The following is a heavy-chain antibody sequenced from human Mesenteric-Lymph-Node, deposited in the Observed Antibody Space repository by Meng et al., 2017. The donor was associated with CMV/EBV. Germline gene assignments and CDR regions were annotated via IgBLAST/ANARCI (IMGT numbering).Heavy chain of an antibody. CDR1: GFTLSNYW. V-gene: IGHV3-7*01. CDR2: MNRDGSDR. Sequence: GESLKISCSVSGFTLSNYWMDWVRQAPGKGLEWVANMNRDGSDRNYVDSVKGRFTISRDNAKNSLYLQMNSLRAEDTAVYYCARMGIYCGGDCYIDYWGQGTLVTVSS. J-gene: IGHJ4*02. CDR3: ARMGIYCGGDCYIDY. D-gene: IGHD2-21*01.